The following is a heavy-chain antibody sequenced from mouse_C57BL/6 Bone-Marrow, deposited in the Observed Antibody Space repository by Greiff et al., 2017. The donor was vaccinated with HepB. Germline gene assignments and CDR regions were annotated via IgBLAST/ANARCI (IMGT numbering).Heavy chain of an antibody. J-gene: IGHJ4*01. CDR3: ARRYYYAMDY. Sequence: EVKVEESGGGLVQPGGSLKLSCAASGFTFSDYGMAWVRQAPRKGPEWVAFTSNLAYSIYYADTVTGRFTISRENAKNTLYLEMSSLRSEDTAMYYCARRYYYAMDYWGQGTSVTVSS. CDR2: TSNLAYSI. V-gene: IGHV5-15*04. CDR1: GFTFSDYG.